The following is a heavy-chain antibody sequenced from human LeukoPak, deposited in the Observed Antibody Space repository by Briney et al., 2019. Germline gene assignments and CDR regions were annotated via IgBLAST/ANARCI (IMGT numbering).Heavy chain of an antibody. CDR2: MSAYNGNT. V-gene: IGHV1-18*01. Sequence: ASVKVSCKASGYTFTSYGISWVRQAPGQGLEWMGWMSAYNGNTNYAQKLQGRVTMTTDTSTSTAYMELRSLRSDDTAVYYCARELLWFGEPTGNFDYWGQGTLVTVSS. CDR3: ARELLWFGEPTGNFDY. D-gene: IGHD3-10*01. J-gene: IGHJ4*02. CDR1: GYTFTSYG.